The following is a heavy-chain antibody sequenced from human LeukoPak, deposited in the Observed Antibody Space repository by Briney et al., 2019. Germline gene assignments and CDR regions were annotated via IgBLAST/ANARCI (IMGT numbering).Heavy chain of an antibody. V-gene: IGHV4-39*07. CDR2: IYYSGST. CDR1: GGSISSSNYF. J-gene: IGHJ4*02. D-gene: IGHD2-15*01. CDR3: ASVRRRYCSGGSCLKTPNDY. Sequence: SETLSLTCTVSGGSISSSNYFWGWIRQPPGKGLEWIGSIYYSGSTNYNPSVKSRVTISVDTSKNQFSLKLSSVTAAETAVYYCASVRRRYCSGGSCLKTPNDYWGQGTLVTVSS.